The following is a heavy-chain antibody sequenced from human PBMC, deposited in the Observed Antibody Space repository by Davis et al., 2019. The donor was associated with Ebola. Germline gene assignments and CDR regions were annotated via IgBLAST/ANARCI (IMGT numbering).Heavy chain of an antibody. D-gene: IGHD2-2*02. CDR3: ARDRPAAIRSVNWFDP. V-gene: IGHV1-2*02. CDR1: GYTFTGYY. CDR2: NNPNSGGT. J-gene: IGHJ5*02. Sequence: ASVKVSCKASGYTFTGYYMHWVRQAPGQGLEWMGWNNPNSGGTNYAQKFQGRVTMTRDTSISTAYMELSRLRPDDTAVYYCARDRPAAIRSVNWFDPWGQGTLVTVSS.